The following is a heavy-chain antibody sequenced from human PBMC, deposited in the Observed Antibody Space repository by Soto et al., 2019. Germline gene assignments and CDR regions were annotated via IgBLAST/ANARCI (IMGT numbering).Heavy chain of an antibody. CDR1: GGSISSGGYY. Sequence: KPSETLSLTCTVSGGSISSGGYYWSWIRQHPGKGLEWIGYIYCSGSTYYNPSLKSRVTISVDTSKNQFSLKLSSVTAADTAVYYCARDHATIFGGDYYYYGMDVWGQGTTVTVSS. CDR3: ARDHATIFGGDYYYYGMDV. D-gene: IGHD3-3*01. J-gene: IGHJ6*02. V-gene: IGHV4-31*03. CDR2: IYCSGST.